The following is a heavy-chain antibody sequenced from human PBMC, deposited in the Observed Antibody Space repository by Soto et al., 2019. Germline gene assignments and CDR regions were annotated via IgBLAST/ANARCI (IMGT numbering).Heavy chain of an antibody. CDR2: ISAYNGNT. V-gene: IGHV1-18*01. CDR1: GYTFTSYG. CDR3: ARDPTHRLRFLEWLSDPNGMDV. Sequence: GASVKVSFKASGYTFTSYGISWLRQAPGQGLEWMGWISAYNGNTNYAQKLQGRVTMTTDTSTSTAYMELRSLRCDDTAVYYCARDPTHRLRFLEWLSDPNGMDVWGQGTTVTVSS. D-gene: IGHD3-3*01. J-gene: IGHJ6*02.